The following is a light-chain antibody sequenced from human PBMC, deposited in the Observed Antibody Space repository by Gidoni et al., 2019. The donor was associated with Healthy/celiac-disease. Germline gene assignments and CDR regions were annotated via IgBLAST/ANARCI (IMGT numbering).Light chain of an antibody. J-gene: IGKJ1*01. CDR1: QSISSW. CDR2: KAS. Sequence: LQLTQSLSTLSASVRDRVTITCRASQSISSWLAWYQQKPGKAPKLLIYKASSLESGVPSRFSGSGSGTEFTLTISSLQPDDFATYYCQQYNSYSPEAWTFGQGTKVEIK. CDR3: QQYNSYSPEAWT. V-gene: IGKV1-5*03.